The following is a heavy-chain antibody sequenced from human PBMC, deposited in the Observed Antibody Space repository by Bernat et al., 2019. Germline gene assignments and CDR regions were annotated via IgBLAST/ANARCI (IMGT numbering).Heavy chain of an antibody. CDR1: GFTFSSYG. J-gene: IGHJ4*02. CDR2: IWYDGSNK. D-gene: IGHD2-15*01. V-gene: IGHV3-33*01. CDR3: SRRHCSGGSCYSDY. Sequence: QVQLVESGGGVVQPGRSLRLSCAASGFTFSSYGMHWVRQAPGKGLEWVAVIWYDGSNKYYADSVKGRFTISRDDSKNTAYLQMNSLKTDDPAVYYCSRRHCSGGSCYSDYWGQGTLVTVSS.